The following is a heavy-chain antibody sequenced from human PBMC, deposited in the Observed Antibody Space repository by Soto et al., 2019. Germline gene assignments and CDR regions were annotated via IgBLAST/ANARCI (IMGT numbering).Heavy chain of an antibody. D-gene: IGHD6-13*01. Sequence: QVQLVESGGGVVQPGRSLRLSCAASGFTFSSYAMHWVRQAPGKGLEWVAVISYDGSNKYYADSVKGRFTISRDNSKNTLYLQMISLRAEDTAVYYCARDEEWQQLVVDYWGQGTLVTVSS. CDR3: ARDEEWQQLVVDY. CDR1: GFTFSSYA. J-gene: IGHJ4*02. CDR2: ISYDGSNK. V-gene: IGHV3-30-3*01.